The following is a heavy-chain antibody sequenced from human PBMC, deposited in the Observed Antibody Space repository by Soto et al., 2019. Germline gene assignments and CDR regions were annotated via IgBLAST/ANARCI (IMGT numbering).Heavy chain of an antibody. CDR2: VDSDGSGT. CDR1: GLTFTNYW. Sequence: EVQLVESGGGSVQPGGSLRLACVASGLTFTNYWMHWVRQVPGKGLVLVARVDSDGSGTSYAAFVKGRFTISRDNAQNSLYLHMNRMRVVDTAMYSCGTVFEHRGQGIPVTVSS. CDR3: GTVFEH. J-gene: IGHJ4*02. V-gene: IGHV3-74*01.